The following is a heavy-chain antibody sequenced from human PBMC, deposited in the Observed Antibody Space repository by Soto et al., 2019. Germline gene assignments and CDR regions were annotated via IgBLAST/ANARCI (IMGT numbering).Heavy chain of an antibody. J-gene: IGHJ4*02. V-gene: IGHV4-4*07. CDR1: GGSIIGYY. CDR2: IYSDGST. D-gene: IGHD6-13*01. CDR3: ARMRAAGTFDY. Sequence: KTSETLSLTCTVSGGSIIGYYWSCIRQPAGKGLEWMGRIYSDGSTNYNPSLKSRVTMSVDTSKNQFSLKLTSMTAADTAMYYCARMRAAGTFDYWGQGTLVTVSS.